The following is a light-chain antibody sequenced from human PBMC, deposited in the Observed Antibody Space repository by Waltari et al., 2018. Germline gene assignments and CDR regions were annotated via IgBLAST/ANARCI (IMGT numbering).Light chain of an antibody. Sequence: IMLTQSPGTLSLSPGERATLSCRASQSISRYLARYQQKPGQAPRLLIYGASTRATGIPDRFSGSGSGTDFSLTISGLVPEDSAVYYCQHHFRLPATFGQGTKVEIK. CDR2: GAS. CDR1: QSISRY. V-gene: IGKV3-20*01. CDR3: QHHFRLPAT. J-gene: IGKJ1*01.